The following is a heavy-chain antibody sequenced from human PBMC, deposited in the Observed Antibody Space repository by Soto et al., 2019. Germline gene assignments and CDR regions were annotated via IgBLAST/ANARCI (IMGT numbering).Heavy chain of an antibody. CDR1: GGSVSSASCF. V-gene: IGHV4-61*03. D-gene: IGHD2-15*01. Sequence: QVQLQESGPGLVKPSETLSLTCTVSGGSVSSASCFCSWIRQPPGKGLEWIGYIYYSGTTNYNPSLKSLVIISVDTSKNHFSLKLTSVTAADTAVYYCARVTIADDAFDIWGQGTMVTVSS. J-gene: IGHJ3*02. CDR2: IYYSGTT. CDR3: ARVTIADDAFDI.